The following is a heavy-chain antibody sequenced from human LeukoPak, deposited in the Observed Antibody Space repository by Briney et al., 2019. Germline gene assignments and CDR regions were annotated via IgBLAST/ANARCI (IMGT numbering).Heavy chain of an antibody. J-gene: IGHJ4*02. CDR3: AKDPRRYSRLGRR. V-gene: IGHV3-23*01. CDR1: GFTFSSYT. D-gene: IGHD6-13*01. Sequence: GGSLRLSCAASGFTFSSYTMSWVRQAPGKGLEWVSAISGSGGSTYYADSVKGRFTISRDNSKNTLYLQMNSLRAEDTAVYYCAKDPRRYSRLGRRWGQGTLVTVSS. CDR2: ISGSGGST.